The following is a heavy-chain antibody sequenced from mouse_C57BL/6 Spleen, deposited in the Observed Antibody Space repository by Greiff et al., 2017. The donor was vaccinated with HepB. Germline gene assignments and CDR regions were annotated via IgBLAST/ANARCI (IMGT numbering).Heavy chain of an antibody. Sequence: EVKLMESGEGLVKPGGSLKLSCAASGFTFSSYAMSWVRQTPEKRLEWVAYISSGGDYIYYADTVKGRFTISRDNARNNLYLQMSSLKSEDTAMYYCTRDSGSYDWYFDVWGTGTTVTVSS. D-gene: IGHD1-1*02. CDR2: ISSGGDYI. CDR1: GFTFSSYA. V-gene: IGHV5-9-1*02. CDR3: TRDSGSYDWYFDV. J-gene: IGHJ1*03.